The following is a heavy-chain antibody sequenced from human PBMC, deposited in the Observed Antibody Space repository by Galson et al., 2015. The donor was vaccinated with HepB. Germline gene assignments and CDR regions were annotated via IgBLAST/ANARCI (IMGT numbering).Heavy chain of an antibody. D-gene: IGHD1-26*01. Sequence: SLRLSCAASGFTFSSYWMSWVRQAPGKGLEWVANIKQDGSEKYYVDSVKGRFTISRDNAKNSLYPQMNSLRAEDTAVYYCARASGSYYFYFDYWGQGTLVTVSS. CDR2: IKQDGSEK. J-gene: IGHJ4*02. V-gene: IGHV3-7*01. CDR1: GFTFSSYW. CDR3: ARASGSYYFYFDY.